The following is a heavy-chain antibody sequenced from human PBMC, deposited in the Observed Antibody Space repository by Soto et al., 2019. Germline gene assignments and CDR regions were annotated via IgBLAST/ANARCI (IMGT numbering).Heavy chain of an antibody. CDR1: GLTFSNYD. CDR2: ISYDGSNK. V-gene: IGHV3-30*18. CDR3: AKAAATYYCSGGYCYNYYFDS. D-gene: IGHD2-15*01. Sequence: GGSLRLSCAASGLTFSNYDMHWVRQAPGKGLEWVAVISYDGSNKYYADSVRGRFTISRDNSKNTLYLQMNSLRADDTAVYYCAKAAATYYCSGGYCYNYYFDSWGQGTLVTVSS. J-gene: IGHJ4*02.